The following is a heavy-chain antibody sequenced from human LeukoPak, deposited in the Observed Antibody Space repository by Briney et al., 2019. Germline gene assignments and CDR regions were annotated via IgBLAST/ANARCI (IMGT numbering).Heavy chain of an antibody. Sequence: GGSLRLSCAASGFTFSSYWMSWVRQAPGKGLEWVAVISYDGSNKYYADSVKGRFTISRDNSKNTLYLQMNSLRAEDTAVYYCAKDLNDESTIVDYWGQGTLVTVSS. V-gene: IGHV3-30*18. CDR1: GFTFSSYW. D-gene: IGHD4/OR15-4a*01. J-gene: IGHJ4*02. CDR2: ISYDGSNK. CDR3: AKDLNDESTIVDY.